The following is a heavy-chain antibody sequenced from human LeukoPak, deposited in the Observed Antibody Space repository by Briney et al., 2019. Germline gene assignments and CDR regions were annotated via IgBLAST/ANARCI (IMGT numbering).Heavy chain of an antibody. D-gene: IGHD4-11*01. J-gene: IGHJ4*02. CDR3: AKDLRTVTSFRFDY. Sequence: PGGSLRPSCAASGFTFSSYGMHWVRQAPGKGLEWVAVISYDGSNKYYADSVKGRFTISRDNSKNTLYLQMNSLRAEDTAVYYCAKDLRTVTSFRFDYWGQGTLVTVSS. V-gene: IGHV3-30*18. CDR2: ISYDGSNK. CDR1: GFTFSSYG.